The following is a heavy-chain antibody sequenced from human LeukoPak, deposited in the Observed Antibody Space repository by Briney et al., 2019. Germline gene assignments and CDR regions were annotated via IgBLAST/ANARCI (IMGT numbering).Heavy chain of an antibody. Sequence: PGGSLRLSCSASGFTFSSYAMHWVRQAPGKGLEYVSAISSYIDRTFYADSVQGRFTISRDNSGNTLYLQMSSLRREDTAVYYCAKPARDVGIQYGLDSWGQGTLVTVSS. CDR1: GFTFSSYA. J-gene: IGHJ4*02. CDR2: ISSYIDRT. D-gene: IGHD5-18*01. CDR3: AKPARDVGIQYGLDS. V-gene: IGHV3-64D*06.